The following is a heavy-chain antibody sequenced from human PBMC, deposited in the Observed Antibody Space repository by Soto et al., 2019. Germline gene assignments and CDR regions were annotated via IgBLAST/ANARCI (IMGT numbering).Heavy chain of an antibody. Sequence: VQLVQSGAEVKKPGASVKVSCKASGYTFTSYGISWVRQAPGQGLEWMGWISAYNGNTNYAQKLQGRVNVTTDTSTSTAYMGLRSAGSADTAVYYCARYSGSHGEYWGQGTLLIGAS. J-gene: IGHJ4*02. CDR1: GYTFTSYG. D-gene: IGHD3-22*01. CDR3: ARYSGSHGEY. V-gene: IGHV1-18*01. CDR2: ISAYNGNT.